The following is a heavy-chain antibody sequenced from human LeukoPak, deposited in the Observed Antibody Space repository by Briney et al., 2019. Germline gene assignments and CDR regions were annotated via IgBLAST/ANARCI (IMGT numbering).Heavy chain of an antibody. Sequence: PGGSLRLSCAASGFTFNSYTMNWVRQARGKGREWISPISGTTTYIYYADSLKGRFTISRDNAKKSLYLQMNSLRAEDTAVYYCARGNNYHGSGSSYYFDYWGQGTLVTVSS. V-gene: IGHV3-21*01. CDR2: ISGTTTYI. D-gene: IGHD3-10*01. J-gene: IGHJ4*02. CDR1: GFTFNSYT. CDR3: ARGNNYHGSGSSYYFDY.